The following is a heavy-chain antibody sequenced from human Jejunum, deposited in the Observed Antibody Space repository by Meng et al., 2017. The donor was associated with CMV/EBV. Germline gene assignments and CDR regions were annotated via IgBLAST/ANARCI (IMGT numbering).Heavy chain of an antibody. Sequence: GYVFNTKGISWVRQDSGQGFEWIGWITPYNGNTKLADKFQGRVTLTTDSSTRTVYMDLRRLTSDDTAMYYCARERPGSGYQVTDYWGQGTLVTVSS. CDR3: ARERPGSGYQVTDY. D-gene: IGHD2-2*01. CDR1: GYVFNTKG. J-gene: IGHJ4*02. CDR2: ITPYNGNT. V-gene: IGHV1-18*01.